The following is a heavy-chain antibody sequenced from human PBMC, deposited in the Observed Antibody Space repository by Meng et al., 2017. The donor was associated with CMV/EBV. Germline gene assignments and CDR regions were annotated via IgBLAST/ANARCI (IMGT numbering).Heavy chain of an antibody. CDR2: IYPDDSDT. J-gene: IGHJ4*02. CDR3: ARGDYDFWSGYRD. V-gene: IGHV5-51*01. CDR1: GYSLTSYW. Sequence: GESLKISCKGSGYSLTSYWIGWVRQMPGKGLEWMGFIYPDDSDTRYSPSFQGQVTISADKSISTDYLHWSSLKAADTDMYYCARGDYDFWSGYRDWGQGTLVTVSS. D-gene: IGHD3-3*01.